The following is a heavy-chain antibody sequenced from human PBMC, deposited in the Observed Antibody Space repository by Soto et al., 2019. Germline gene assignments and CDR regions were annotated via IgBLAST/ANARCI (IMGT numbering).Heavy chain of an antibody. CDR3: AKDRTQGLYYYDSSGYSTDAFDI. J-gene: IGHJ3*02. Sequence: ESGGGLVQPGGSLRLSCAASGFTFSSYAMSWVRQAPGKGLEWVSAISGSGGSTYYADSVKGRFTISRDNSKNTLYLQMNSLRAEDTAVYYCAKDRTQGLYYYDSSGYSTDAFDIWGQGTMVTVSS. D-gene: IGHD3-22*01. CDR2: ISGSGGST. CDR1: GFTFSSYA. V-gene: IGHV3-23*01.